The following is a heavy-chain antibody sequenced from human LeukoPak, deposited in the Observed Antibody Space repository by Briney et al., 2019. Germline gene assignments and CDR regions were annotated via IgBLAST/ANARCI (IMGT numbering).Heavy chain of an antibody. CDR1: GGSISSGGYY. CDR2: IYYSGST. V-gene: IGHV4-31*03. CDR3: ARVVVVPANWFDP. D-gene: IGHD2-2*01. Sequence: SETLSLTCTVSGGSISSGGYYWSWIHQHPGKGLEWIGYIYYSGSTYYNPSLKSRVTIAVDTSKNQFSLKLSSVTAADTAVHYCARVVVVPANWFDPWGQGTLVTVSS. J-gene: IGHJ5*02.